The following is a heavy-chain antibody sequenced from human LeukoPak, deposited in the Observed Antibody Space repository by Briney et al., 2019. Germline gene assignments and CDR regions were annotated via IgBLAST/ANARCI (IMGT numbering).Heavy chain of an antibody. D-gene: IGHD2-15*01. J-gene: IGHJ6*02. CDR1: GFTFSSYS. CDR2: ISSSSSYI. V-gene: IGHV3-21*01. Sequence: PGGSLRLSCAASGFTFSSYSMNWVRQAPGKGLEWVSSISSSSSYIYYADSMKRRFTISRDNDKNSLYLQMNSLRAEDTAVYYCARYCSGDSCYHRDYYGMDVWGQGTTITVSS. CDR3: ARYCSGDSCYHRDYYGMDV.